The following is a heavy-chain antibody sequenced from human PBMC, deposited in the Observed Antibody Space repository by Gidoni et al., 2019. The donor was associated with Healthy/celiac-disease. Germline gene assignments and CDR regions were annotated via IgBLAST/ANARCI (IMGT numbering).Heavy chain of an antibody. Sequence: QVQPVQPGAAVKKPGASVKVSCKASGYTLTGYHMTCVRQAPGQGLQWMGCTNHYSGGTNYAQKFQGWVTMTRDTSISTAYMELSRLRSDDTAVYYCARAGPIVVVPAAIDYYGMDVWGQGTTVTVSS. V-gene: IGHV1-2*04. CDR1: GYTLTGYH. CDR3: ARAGPIVVVPAAIDYYGMDV. D-gene: IGHD2-2*02. J-gene: IGHJ6*02. CDR2: TNHYSGGT.